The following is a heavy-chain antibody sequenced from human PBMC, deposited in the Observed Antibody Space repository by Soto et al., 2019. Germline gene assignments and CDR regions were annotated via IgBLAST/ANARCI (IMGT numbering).Heavy chain of an antibody. Sequence: GGSLRLSCAASGFTFSSYDMHWVRQATGKGLEWVSAIGTAGDTYYPGSVKGRFTISRENAKNSLYLQMNSLRVGDTAVYYCARVSSGRAFDIWGQGTMVTVSS. V-gene: IGHV3-13*01. J-gene: IGHJ3*02. CDR1: GFTFSSYD. D-gene: IGHD3-22*01. CDR2: IGTAGDT. CDR3: ARVSSGRAFDI.